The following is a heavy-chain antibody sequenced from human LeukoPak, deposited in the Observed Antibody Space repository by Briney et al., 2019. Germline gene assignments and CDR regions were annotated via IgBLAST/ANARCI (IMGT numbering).Heavy chain of an antibody. CDR2: MNPNSGNT. D-gene: IGHD2-15*01. Sequence: GASVKVPCKASGYTFTSYDINWVRQATGQGLEWMGWMNPNSGNTGYAQKFQGRVTMTRNTSISTAYMELSSLRSEDTAVYYCARVGADIVVVVAAIDYYYVDVWGKGTTVTVSS. V-gene: IGHV1-8*01. CDR3: ARVGADIVVVVAAIDYYYVDV. CDR1: GYTFTSYD. J-gene: IGHJ6*03.